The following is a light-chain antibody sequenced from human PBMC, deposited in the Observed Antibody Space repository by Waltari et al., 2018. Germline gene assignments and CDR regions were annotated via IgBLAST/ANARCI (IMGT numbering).Light chain of an antibody. CDR2: CAS. J-gene: IGKJ4*01. Sequence: IVLTQSPGTLSLSPGERAPLTCRATQSVSHSNLAWYQQKGGQAPTLLIHCASSRATGIPDRFSGSGSGTDFTLSISRLEPEDYGVYYCQQYAGSPITFGGGTKVEI. CDR1: QSVSHSN. CDR3: QQYAGSPIT. V-gene: IGKV3-20*01.